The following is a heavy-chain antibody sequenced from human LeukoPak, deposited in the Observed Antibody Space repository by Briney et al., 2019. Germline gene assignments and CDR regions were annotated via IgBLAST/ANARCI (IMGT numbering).Heavy chain of an antibody. J-gene: IGHJ4*02. CDR2: IVVGSGNT. CDR3: TAGVAIPLYYLDY. CDR1: GFTFSKSV. V-gene: IGHV1-58*02. Sequence: ASVKVSCKASGFTFSKSVMQWVRQARGQRLEWIGWIVVGSGNTNYAQKFQERVTITRDMSTSTAYLELTSLTSEDTAVYYCTAGVAIPLYYLDYWGLGTLVTVSS. D-gene: IGHD2-15*01.